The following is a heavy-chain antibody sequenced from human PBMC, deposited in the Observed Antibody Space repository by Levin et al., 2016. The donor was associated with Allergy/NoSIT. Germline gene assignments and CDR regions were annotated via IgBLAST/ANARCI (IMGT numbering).Heavy chain of an antibody. CDR2: ITDNGYST. D-gene: IGHD3-22*01. Sequence: GESLKISCAASGFTFSNYAMGWVRQTPGKGLEWVSVITDNGYSTYYADFPDGRFTISRDSSKNTLSLLMNSLRAEDTAVYYCARGHYYHTSGYQPSPSYALDVWGQGTTVTVSS. V-gene: IGHV3-23*01. CDR1: GFTFSNYA. CDR3: ARGHYYHTSGYQPSPSYALDV. J-gene: IGHJ6*02.